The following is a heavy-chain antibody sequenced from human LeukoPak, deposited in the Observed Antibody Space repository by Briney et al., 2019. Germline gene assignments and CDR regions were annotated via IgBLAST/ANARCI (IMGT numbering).Heavy chain of an antibody. CDR1: GGSFSGYY. CDR2: INHSGST. V-gene: IGHV4-34*01. J-gene: IGHJ5*02. CDR3: ARGGGPFDP. D-gene: IGHD3-10*01. Sequence: SETLSLTCAVCGGSFSGYYWSWIRQPPGKGLEWIGEINHSGSTNYNPSLKSRVTISVDTSKNQFSLKLSSVTAADTAVYYCARGGGPFDPWGQGTLVTVSS.